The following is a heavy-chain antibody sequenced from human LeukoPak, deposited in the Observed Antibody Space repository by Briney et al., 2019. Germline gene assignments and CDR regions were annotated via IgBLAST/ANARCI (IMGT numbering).Heavy chain of an antibody. D-gene: IGHD6-19*01. J-gene: IGHJ6*02. CDR1: GGSFSGYY. V-gene: IGHV4-34*01. Sequence: PSETLSLTCAVYGGSFSGYYWSWIRQPPGKGLEWIGEINHSGSTNYNPSLKSRVTISVDTSKNQFSLKLSSVTAADTAVYYCASTPGIAVAGTGYYYGMDVWGQGTTVTVSS. CDR3: ASTPGIAVAGTGYYYGMDV. CDR2: INHSGST.